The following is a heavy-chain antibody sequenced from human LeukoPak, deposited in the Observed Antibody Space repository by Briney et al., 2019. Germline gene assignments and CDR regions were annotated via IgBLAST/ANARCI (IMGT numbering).Heavy chain of an antibody. Sequence: SETLSLTCTVSGGSISSYYWSWIRQPPGKGLEWIGYTYYSGSTNYNPSLKSRVTISVDTSKNQFSLKLSSVTAADTAVYYCAISTFEYFQHWGQGTLVTVSS. CDR3: AISTFEYFQH. J-gene: IGHJ1*01. CDR2: TYYSGST. CDR1: GGSISSYY. V-gene: IGHV4-59*01.